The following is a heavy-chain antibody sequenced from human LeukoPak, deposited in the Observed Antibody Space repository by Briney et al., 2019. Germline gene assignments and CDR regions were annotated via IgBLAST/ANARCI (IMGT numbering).Heavy chain of an antibody. J-gene: IGHJ4*02. D-gene: IGHD6-19*01. CDR1: GGTFTSYA. Sequence: SVKVSCKASGGTFTSYAISWVRQAPGQGLEWMGRIIPILGIANYAQKFQGRVTITADKSTSTAYMELSSLRSEDMAVYYCARDQDHIAVAGIDYWGQGTLVTVSS. V-gene: IGHV1-69*04. CDR2: IIPILGIA. CDR3: ARDQDHIAVAGIDY.